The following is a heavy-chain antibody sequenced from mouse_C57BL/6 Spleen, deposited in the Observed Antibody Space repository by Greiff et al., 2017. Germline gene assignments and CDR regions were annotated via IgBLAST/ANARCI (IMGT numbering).Heavy chain of an antibody. D-gene: IGHD1-1*01. J-gene: IGHJ2*01. V-gene: IGHV14-1*01. CDR3: TTGGSSYAFDY. CDR2: IDPEDGDT. Sequence: EVQLQQSGAELVRPGASVKLSCTASGFNIKDYYMHWVKQRPEQGLEWIGRIDPEDGDTEYAPKFKGKATMTADTSSNTAYLQLSSLTSEDTAVYYCTTGGSSYAFDYWGQGTTLTVSS. CDR1: GFNIKDYY.